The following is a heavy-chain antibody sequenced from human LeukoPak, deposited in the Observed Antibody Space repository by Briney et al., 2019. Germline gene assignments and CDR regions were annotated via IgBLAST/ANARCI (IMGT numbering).Heavy chain of an antibody. CDR1: GFTFSSTS. D-gene: IGHD6-6*01. CDR2: ISYSGTTT. J-gene: IGHJ4*02. Sequence: GGSLRLSCAASGFTFSSTSMNWVRQAPGKGLEWVSYISYSGTTTYYADSVKGRFTVSRDNAKNSLYLQMNSLRAEDTGVYYCARKGYSSSSTYFDYWGQGTLVTVSS. CDR3: ARKGYSSSSTYFDY. V-gene: IGHV3-48*04.